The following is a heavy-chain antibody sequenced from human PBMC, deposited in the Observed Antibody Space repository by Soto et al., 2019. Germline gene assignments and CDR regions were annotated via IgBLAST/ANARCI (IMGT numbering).Heavy chain of an antibody. CDR1: GFTFSNAW. V-gene: IGHV3-15*01. Sequence: GGSLRLSCAASGFTFSNAWMSWVRQAPGKGLEWVGRIKSKTDGGTTDYAAPVKGRFTISRDDSKNTLYLQMNSLKTEDTAVYSPTTVDSSGDFDYWGQGTLVTVSS. D-gene: IGHD6-19*01. CDR3: TTVDSSGDFDY. J-gene: IGHJ4*01. CDR2: IKSKTDGGTT.